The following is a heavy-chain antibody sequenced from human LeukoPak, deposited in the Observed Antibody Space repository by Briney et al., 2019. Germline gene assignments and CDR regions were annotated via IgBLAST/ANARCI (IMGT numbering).Heavy chain of an antibody. Sequence: SETLSLTCTVSGASVNSGSHYWSWFRQPPGKGLEWIGYMYYSGTTNYNPSLKSRVTMSVDTSKNQFSLKLSSVTAADTAVYYCARDHDYDFWSGTKTDAFDIWGQGTMVTVSS. CDR1: GASVNSGSHY. CDR2: MYYSGTT. CDR3: ARDHDYDFWSGTKTDAFDI. D-gene: IGHD3-3*01. V-gene: IGHV4-61*01. J-gene: IGHJ3*02.